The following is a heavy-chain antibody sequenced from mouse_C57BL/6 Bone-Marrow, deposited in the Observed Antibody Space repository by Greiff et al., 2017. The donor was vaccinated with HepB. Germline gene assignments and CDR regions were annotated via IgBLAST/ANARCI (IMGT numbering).Heavy chain of an antibody. CDR2: ISYDGSN. CDR1: GYSITSGYY. V-gene: IGHV3-6*01. J-gene: IGHJ4*01. CDR3: ARGGSSSLYAMDY. Sequence: VQLKESGPGLVKPSQSLSLTCSVTGYSITSGYYWNWIRQFPGNKLEWMGYISYDGSNNYNPSLKNRISITRDTSKNQFFLKLNPVTTEDTATYYCARGGSSSLYAMDYWGQGTSVTVSS. D-gene: IGHD1-1*01.